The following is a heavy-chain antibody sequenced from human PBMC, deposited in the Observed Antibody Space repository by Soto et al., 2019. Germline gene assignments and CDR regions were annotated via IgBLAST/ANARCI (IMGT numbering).Heavy chain of an antibody. Sequence: QVQLVESGGGVVQPGRSLRLSCAASGFTFSSYGMHWVRQAPGKGLEWVAVIWYDGSNKYYADSVKGRFTISRDNSKNTLYLQMNSLRAEDTAVYYCASNGGNSEPRFDPWGQGTLVTVSS. CDR2: IWYDGSNK. CDR3: ASNGGNSEPRFDP. D-gene: IGHD2-21*02. J-gene: IGHJ5*02. V-gene: IGHV3-33*01. CDR1: GFTFSSYG.